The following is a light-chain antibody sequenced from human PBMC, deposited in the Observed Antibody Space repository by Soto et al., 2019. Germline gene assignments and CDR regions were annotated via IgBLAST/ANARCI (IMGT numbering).Light chain of an antibody. CDR3: AAWDDRLNGHV. J-gene: IGLJ2*01. CDR1: SSNIGNNA. CDR2: YDD. Sequence: QSVLTQPPSVSDAPRQRVTISCSGSSSNIGNNAVNWYQQLPGKAPKLLIYYDDLLPSGVSVRFSGSKSGTSASLAISGLQSEDQADHYCAAWDDRLNGHVFGGGTKLAVL. V-gene: IGLV1-36*01.